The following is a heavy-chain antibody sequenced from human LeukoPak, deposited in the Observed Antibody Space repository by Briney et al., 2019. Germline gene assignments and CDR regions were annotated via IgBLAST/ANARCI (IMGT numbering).Heavy chain of an antibody. CDR2: ISTYNANT. Sequence: ASVKVSCKASGYSFTNYGISWVRQAPGQGLEWMGWISTYNANTNYAQNLQGRVTMTTDTSTSTAYMELRSLRSDDTAVYYCARDGYSSGWSHYYYMDVWGKGTTVTISS. CDR3: ARDGYSSGWSHYYYMDV. J-gene: IGHJ6*03. V-gene: IGHV1-18*01. D-gene: IGHD6-19*01. CDR1: GYSFTNYG.